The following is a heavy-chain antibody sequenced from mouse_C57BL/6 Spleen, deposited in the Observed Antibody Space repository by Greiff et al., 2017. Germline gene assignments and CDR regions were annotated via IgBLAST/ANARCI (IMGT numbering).Heavy chain of an antibody. CDR2: IYPGGGYT. D-gene: IGHD1-1*01. CDR1: GYTFTNYW. J-gene: IGHJ2*01. CDR3: ARRPYYYGSSYNYFDY. Sequence: QVQLQQSGAELVRPGTSVKMSCKASGYTFTNYWIGWAKQRPGHGLEWIGDIYPGGGYTNYNEKFKGKATLTADKSSSTAYMQFSSLTSEDSAIYYCARRPYYYGSSYNYFDYGGQGTTLTVSS. V-gene: IGHV1-63*01.